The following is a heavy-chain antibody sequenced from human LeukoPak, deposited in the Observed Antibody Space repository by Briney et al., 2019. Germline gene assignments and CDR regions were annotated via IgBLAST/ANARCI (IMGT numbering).Heavy chain of an antibody. CDR3: ARVLGIAAAGTEDY. D-gene: IGHD6-13*01. CDR2: ISYDGSNK. CDR1: GFTFNTYT. Sequence: GGSLRLSCAASGFTFNTYTMNWVRQAPGKGLEWVAVISYDGSNKYYADSVKGRFTISRDNSKNTLYLQMNSLRAEDTAVYYCARVLGIAAAGTEDYWGQGTLVTVSS. V-gene: IGHV3-30*03. J-gene: IGHJ4*02.